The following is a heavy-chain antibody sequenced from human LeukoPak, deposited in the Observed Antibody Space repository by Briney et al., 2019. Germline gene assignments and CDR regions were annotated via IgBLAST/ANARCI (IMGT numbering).Heavy chain of an antibody. CDR3: ARQGYYGSGTYYLDY. CDR2: IYPGDSDT. CDR1: GYSFTNYW. J-gene: IGHJ4*02. V-gene: IGHV5-51*01. D-gene: IGHD3-10*01. Sequence: GESLKISCKGSGYSFTNYWIHWVRQMPGKGLEWMGIIYPGDSDTRYSPSFQGQVTISADKSITTAYLQWSSLKASDTAMYYCARQGYYGSGTYYLDYWGQGTLVTVSS.